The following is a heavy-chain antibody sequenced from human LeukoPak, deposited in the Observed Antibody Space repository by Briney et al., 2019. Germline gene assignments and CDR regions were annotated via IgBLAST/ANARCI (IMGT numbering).Heavy chain of an antibody. CDR1: GGSISSYY. CDR2: INHSGST. D-gene: IGHD6-19*01. V-gene: IGHV4-34*01. J-gene: IGHJ4*02. Sequence: SETLSLTCTVPGGSISSYYWSWIRQPPGKGLEWIGEINHSGSTNYNPSLKSRVTISVDTSKNQFSLRLSSVTAADTAVYYCARGPGYSSGWYLPPYFDYWGQGTLVTVSS. CDR3: ARGPGYSSGWYLPPYFDY.